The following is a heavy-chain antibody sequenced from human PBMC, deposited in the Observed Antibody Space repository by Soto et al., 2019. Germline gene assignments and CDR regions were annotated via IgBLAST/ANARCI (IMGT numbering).Heavy chain of an antibody. CDR3: ARLVVVAPVANA. D-gene: IGHD2-2*01. J-gene: IGHJ5*02. CDR2: IFYTGTT. CDR1: GGSINYNSYY. V-gene: IGHV4-39*02. Sequence: SETLSLTCSVSGGSINYNSYYWGWIRQPPGKGLEWVGGIFYTGTTYYSPSLKDRVTISVDTSKNSFSLNLTSVTAADTAVYFCARLVVVAPVANAWGQGTLVTISS.